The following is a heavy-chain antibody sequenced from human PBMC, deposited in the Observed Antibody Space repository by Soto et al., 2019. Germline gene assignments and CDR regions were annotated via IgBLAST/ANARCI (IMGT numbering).Heavy chain of an antibody. V-gene: IGHV3-21*01. CDR2: ISSSSSYI. CDR3: ARRGYCSSTSCPDYYYGVDV. D-gene: IGHD2-2*01. CDR1: GFTFSSYS. Sequence: GGSLRLSCAASGFTFSSYSMNWVRQAPGKGLEWVSSISSSSSYIYYADSVRGRFTISRDNAKNSLYLQMNSLRAEDTAVYYCARRGYCSSTSCPDYYYGVDVWGQGTTVTVSS. J-gene: IGHJ6*02.